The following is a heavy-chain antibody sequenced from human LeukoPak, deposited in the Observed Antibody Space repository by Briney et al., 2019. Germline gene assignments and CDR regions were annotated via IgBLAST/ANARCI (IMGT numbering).Heavy chain of an antibody. CDR2: ISGSGHST. J-gene: IGHJ4*02. CDR3: AKDLGYYDSSGYYYD. D-gene: IGHD3-22*01. CDR1: GFTFTGYA. Sequence: GGSMRLSCAASGFTFTGYAMSWVRQAPGKGLEWVSAISGSGHSTDYADSVKGRFTISRDNSKNTLYLQMNSLRPEDTAMFYCAKDLGYYDSSGYYYDWGQGTLVTVSS. V-gene: IGHV3-23*01.